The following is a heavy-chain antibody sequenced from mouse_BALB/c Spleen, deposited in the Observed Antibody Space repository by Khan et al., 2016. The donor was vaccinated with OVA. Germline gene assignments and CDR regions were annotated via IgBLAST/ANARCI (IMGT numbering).Heavy chain of an antibody. J-gene: IGHJ3*01. V-gene: IGHV1-54*01. CDR2: INPGSGDT. Sequence: QVQLQQPGAELVRPGASVKVSCKASGYAFTDYLIEWLKQRPGQGLEWIGVINPGSGDTPYNEKFMDRATLTADKSSSTAYLQLSSLTSDDSAVSVCSRSGYGFGAYWGPGTLVTVSA. CDR3: SRSGYGFGAY. D-gene: IGHD3-2*02. CDR1: GYAFTDYL.